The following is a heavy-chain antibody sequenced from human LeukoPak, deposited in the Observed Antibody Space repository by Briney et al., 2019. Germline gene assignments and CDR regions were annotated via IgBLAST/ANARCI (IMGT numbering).Heavy chain of an antibody. CDR2: TSSSDAGT. Sequence: PGGSLRLSCAASGFTLSSYAMSWVRQAPGKGLEWVSATSSSDAGTYYAESVRGRFTISRDNSKNTLFLQMDSLRVEDAAVYYCAKAPVTSCRGAFCYPFDSWGQGTLVTVSS. CDR1: GFTLSSYA. D-gene: IGHD2-15*01. V-gene: IGHV3-23*01. CDR3: AKAPVTSCRGAFCYPFDS. J-gene: IGHJ4*02.